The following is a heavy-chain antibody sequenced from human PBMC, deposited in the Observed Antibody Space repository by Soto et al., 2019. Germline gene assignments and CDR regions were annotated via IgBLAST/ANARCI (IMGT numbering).Heavy chain of an antibody. V-gene: IGHV3-23*01. Sequence: EVQLLESGGGLVQPGGSLRLSCAASGFTFSSYAISWVRQAPGKGLEWVAVISGSGGSTNYADSVKGRFTISRDKSKKALYRQMNGVRAEDKAVCYCAKDPRRDSYGSGRDYWGQGTLVTVSS. J-gene: IGHJ4*02. CDR1: GFTFSSYA. CDR2: ISGSGGST. D-gene: IGHD3-10*01. CDR3: AKDPRRDSYGSGRDY.